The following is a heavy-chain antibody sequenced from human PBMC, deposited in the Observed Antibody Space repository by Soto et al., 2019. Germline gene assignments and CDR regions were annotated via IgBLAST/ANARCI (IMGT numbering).Heavy chain of an antibody. CDR1: GYTFASYG. CDR3: VRRHVSATGIDWSDP. J-gene: IGHJ5*02. D-gene: IGHD6-13*01. Sequence: AALKLSCKASGYTFASYGSHGVRQAPGQRLEWMGWRNAANGDTIYSPKFQGRVTITRDTSASTAYMELSSLRSEDTAVYYCVRRHVSATGIDWSDPCG. V-gene: IGHV1-3*01. CDR2: RNAANGDT.